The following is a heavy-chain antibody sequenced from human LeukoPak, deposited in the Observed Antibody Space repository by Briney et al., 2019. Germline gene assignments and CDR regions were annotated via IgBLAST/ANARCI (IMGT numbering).Heavy chain of an antibody. D-gene: IGHD5-24*01. CDR2: INTAGDT. CDR1: GFTFSNYD. CDR3: ARFLQDGYNCFDI. Sequence: GGSLRLSCAASGFTFSNYDMFWVRQTTGKGLEWVSAINTAGDTYYPGSVKGRFTISRENAKNSFYLQMNSLRAEDTAVYYCARFLQDGYNCFDIWGQGTMVTVSS. V-gene: IGHV3-13*01. J-gene: IGHJ3*02.